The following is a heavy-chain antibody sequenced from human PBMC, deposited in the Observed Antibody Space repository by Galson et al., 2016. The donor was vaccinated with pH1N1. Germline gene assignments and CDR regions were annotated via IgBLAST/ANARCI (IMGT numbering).Heavy chain of an antibody. CDR2: INQDGSVK. D-gene: IGHD3-22*01. CDR1: GFSLSTFW. Sequence: SLRLSCAASGFSLSTFWMTWVRQAPGKGLEWVANINQDGSVKYYVDSVKGRFTISRDNAKNSLYLQMDSLRAEDTAVYYCAREDYYDSSGFGYWGQGTLGTVSS. J-gene: IGHJ4*02. CDR3: AREDYYDSSGFGY. V-gene: IGHV3-7*01.